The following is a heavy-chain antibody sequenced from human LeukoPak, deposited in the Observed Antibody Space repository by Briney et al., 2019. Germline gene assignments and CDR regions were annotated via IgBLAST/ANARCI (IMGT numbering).Heavy chain of an antibody. Sequence: GGSLRLSCAASGFTVSSNYMSWVRQAPGKGLEWVSVIYSGGTTYHADSVKGRFTISRDNSKNTVYLQMNSLRAEDTAVYYCAKRSLPEVARITIFGVVNNYMDVWGKGTTVTVSS. D-gene: IGHD3-3*01. J-gene: IGHJ6*03. CDR3: AKRSLPEVARITIFGVVNNYMDV. CDR1: GFTVSSNY. CDR2: IYSGGTT. V-gene: IGHV3-66*01.